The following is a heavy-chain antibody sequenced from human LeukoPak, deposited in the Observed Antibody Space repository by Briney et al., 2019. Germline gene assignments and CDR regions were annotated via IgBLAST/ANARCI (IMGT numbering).Heavy chain of an antibody. CDR3: QLDFWSGYYALEYGMDV. D-gene: IGHD3-3*01. CDR2: INHSGST. Sequence: SETLSLTCAVSGGSIGSTNWWSWVRQLPGKGLEWIGEINHSGSTNYNPSLKSRVTISVDTSKNQFSLKLSSVTAADTAVYYCQLDFWSGYYALEYGMDVWGQGTTVTVSS. V-gene: IGHV4-4*02. CDR1: GGSIGSTNW. J-gene: IGHJ6*02.